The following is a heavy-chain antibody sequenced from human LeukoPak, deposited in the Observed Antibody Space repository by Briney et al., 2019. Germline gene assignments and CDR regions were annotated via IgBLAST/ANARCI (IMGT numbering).Heavy chain of an antibody. V-gene: IGHV3-23*01. CDR1: GFTFSSYG. CDR3: ARVDSSSWYRGAFDI. J-gene: IGHJ3*02. Sequence: PGGSLRLSCAASGFTFSSYGMSWVRQAPGKGLEWVSAISGSGGSTYYADSVKGRFTISRDNAKNSLYLQMNSLRAEDTALYYCARVDSSSWYRGAFDIWGQGTMVTVSS. D-gene: IGHD6-13*01. CDR2: ISGSGGST.